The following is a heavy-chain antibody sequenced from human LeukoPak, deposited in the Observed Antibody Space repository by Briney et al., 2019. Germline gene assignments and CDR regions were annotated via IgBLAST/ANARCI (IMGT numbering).Heavy chain of an antibody. CDR1: GFTFSDYY. Sequence: PGGSLRLSCAASGFTFSDYYMTWIRQSPGKGLEWISDISRSGDTINYVDSVKGRFTMSRDNAKNSLDLQMNSLRAEDTAVYYCARRITKIRGFRSLHGFDPWGQGTLVIVSS. CDR3: ARRITKIRGFRSLHGFDP. CDR2: ISRSGDTI. J-gene: IGHJ5*02. D-gene: IGHD3-10*01. V-gene: IGHV3-11*01.